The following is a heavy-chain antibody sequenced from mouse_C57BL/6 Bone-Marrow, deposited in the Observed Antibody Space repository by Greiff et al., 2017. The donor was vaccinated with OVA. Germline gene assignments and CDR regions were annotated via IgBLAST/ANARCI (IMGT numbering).Heavy chain of an antibody. CDR3: ARCLYYYGSSYDYFDY. J-gene: IGHJ2*01. CDR2: IYPGDGDT. V-gene: IGHV1-82*01. Sequence: QVQLQQSGPELVKPGASVKISCKASGYAFSSSWMNWVKQRPGKGLEWIGRIYPGDGDTNYNGKFKGKATLTADKSSSTAYMQLSSLTSEDSAVYFCARCLYYYGSSYDYFDYWGQGTTLTVSS. CDR1: GYAFSSSW. D-gene: IGHD1-1*01.